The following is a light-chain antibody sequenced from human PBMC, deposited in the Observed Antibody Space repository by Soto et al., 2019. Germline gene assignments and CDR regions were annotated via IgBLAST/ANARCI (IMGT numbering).Light chain of an antibody. Sequence: DIVMTQSPDSLPVSLGERATINCESSQSVLYSSNNKNYLAWYQQKPGQPPKLLIYWASTRESGVPYRFSGSGSGTDFTLTINSLQAEDVAVYYCQQYYSTPPTFGQGTKLEIK. J-gene: IGKJ2*01. CDR3: QQYYSTPPT. CDR2: WAS. CDR1: QSVLYSSNNKNY. V-gene: IGKV4-1*01.